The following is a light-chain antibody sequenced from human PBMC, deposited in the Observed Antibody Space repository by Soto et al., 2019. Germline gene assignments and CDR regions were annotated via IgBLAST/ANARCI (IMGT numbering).Light chain of an antibody. Sequence: QCALTQPASVSGSPGQSIAISCTRSSSDIGIYKYVSWYQQHPGKVPKLIFYEVTNRPSGVSNRFSGSKSGNTASLTISGLQAEDEADYYCSSYINTNTLVFAGGTKLTVL. CDR2: EVT. J-gene: IGLJ2*01. V-gene: IGLV2-14*01. CDR3: SSYINTNTLV. CDR1: SSDIGIYKY.